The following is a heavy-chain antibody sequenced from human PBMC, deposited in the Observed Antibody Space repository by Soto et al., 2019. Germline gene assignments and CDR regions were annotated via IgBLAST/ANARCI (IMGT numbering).Heavy chain of an antibody. Sequence: EVQLVESVGVVVQPGGSLRLSCAASGFTFDDYTMHWVRQAPGKGLEWVSLISWDGGSTYYADSVKGRFTISRDNSKNSLYLQMNSLRTDDTALYYCAKVRDSAFDYWGQGTLGTVSS. CDR3: AKVRDSAFDY. J-gene: IGHJ4*02. V-gene: IGHV3-43*01. CDR2: ISWDGGST. CDR1: GFTFDDYT. D-gene: IGHD4-4*01.